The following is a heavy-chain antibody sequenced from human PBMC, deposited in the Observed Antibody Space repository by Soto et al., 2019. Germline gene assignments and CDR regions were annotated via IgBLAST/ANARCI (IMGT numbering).Heavy chain of an antibody. CDR3: ARDGTGVSFDI. D-gene: IGHD1-26*01. V-gene: IGHV3-23*01. CDR2: VSGDGGAT. J-gene: IGHJ3*02. Sequence: DVQLLESGGGLVQSGGSLRLSCAASGFTFDTYAMSWFRQAPGKGLEWVSAVSGDGGATFYADSVEGRFTISRDNSKNTLFLQMYDQRVEDTAIYYCARDGTGVSFDICGQGTMVTVSS. CDR1: GFTFDTYA.